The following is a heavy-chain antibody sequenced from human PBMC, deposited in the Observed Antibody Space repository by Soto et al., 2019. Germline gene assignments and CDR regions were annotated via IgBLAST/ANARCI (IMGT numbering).Heavy chain of an antibody. D-gene: IGHD3-10*01. CDR1: GGSISSYY. V-gene: IGHV4-59*01. CDR3: ARTYGSALDY. J-gene: IGHJ4*02. Sequence: QVQLQESGPGLVKPSETLSLTCTVSGGSISSYYWSWIRQPPGKGLEWIGYIYYSGSTNYNPSLKSRVTISVDTSKNQFSLKLSSVTAADTAVYYWARTYGSALDYWGQGTLVTVSS. CDR2: IYYSGST.